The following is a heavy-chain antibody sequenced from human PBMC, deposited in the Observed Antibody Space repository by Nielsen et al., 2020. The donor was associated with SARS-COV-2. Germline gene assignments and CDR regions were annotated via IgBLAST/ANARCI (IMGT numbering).Heavy chain of an antibody. Sequence: SVKVSCKASGGTFSSYAISWVRQAPGQGLEWMGGIIPIFGTANYAQKFQGRVTITADESTSTAYMELSSLRSEDTAVYYCARESFEDIVVVVADPLGYWGQGTLVTVSS. J-gene: IGHJ4*02. CDR1: GGTFSSYA. CDR3: ARESFEDIVVVVADPLGY. V-gene: IGHV1-69*13. CDR2: IIPIFGTA. D-gene: IGHD2-15*01.